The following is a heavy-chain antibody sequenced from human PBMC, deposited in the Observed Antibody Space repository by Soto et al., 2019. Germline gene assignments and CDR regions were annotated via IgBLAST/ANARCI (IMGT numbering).Heavy chain of an antibody. CDR2: IYYSGST. J-gene: IGHJ4*02. V-gene: IGHV4-59*01. D-gene: IGHD1-26*01. Sequence: QVQLQESGPGLVKPSETLSLTCTVSGGSISSYYWSWIRQPPGKGLEWMGYIYYSGSTNYNPSLXGXVXIXXDTSKNQFSLKLSSVTAADTAVYYCASRYGGNFDYWGQGTLVTVSS. CDR3: ASRYGGNFDY. CDR1: GGSISSYY.